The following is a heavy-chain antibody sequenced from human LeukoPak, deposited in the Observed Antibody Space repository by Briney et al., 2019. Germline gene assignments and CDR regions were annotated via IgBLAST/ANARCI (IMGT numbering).Heavy chain of an antibody. CDR3: ARVGGGDCSSTSCYGPY. Sequence: ASVKVSCKASGYTFTSYGISWVRQAPGQGLEWMGWIGAYNGNTNYAQKLQGRVTMTTDTSTSTAYMELRSLRSDDTAVYYCARVGGGDCSSTSCYGPYWGQGTLVTVSS. V-gene: IGHV1-18*01. CDR2: IGAYNGNT. D-gene: IGHD2-2*01. J-gene: IGHJ4*02. CDR1: GYTFTSYG.